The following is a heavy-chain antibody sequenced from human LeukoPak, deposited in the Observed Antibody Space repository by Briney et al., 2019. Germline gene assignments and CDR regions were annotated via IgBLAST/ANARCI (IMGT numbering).Heavy chain of an antibody. CDR3: QGYCSSTSCPGGDY. CDR1: GYTLTELS. D-gene: IGHD2-2*01. V-gene: IGHV1-24*01. J-gene: IGHJ4*02. CDR2: FDPEDGET. Sequence: AAVKVSCKVSGYTLTELSMHLVRQAPGKGMERKGGFDPEDGETIYAQKFQGRITMTEDTSTDTAYMELSSLRSEDTAVYYCQGYCSSTSCPGGDYWGQGTLVTVSS.